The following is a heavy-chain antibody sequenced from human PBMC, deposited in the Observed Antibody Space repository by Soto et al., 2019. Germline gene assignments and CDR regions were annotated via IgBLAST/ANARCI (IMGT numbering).Heavy chain of an antibody. CDR2: INPYDSDT. D-gene: IGHD6-13*01. Sequence: PGESLKISCKGFGYRFTSYWIGWVRQMPGKGLEWMGIINPYDSDTRYSPSFQGQVTISADKSISTVYLQWSSLKASDTAMYYCARTAAAGKYYYGVDVWGQGTTVTVSS. J-gene: IGHJ6*02. V-gene: IGHV5-51*01. CDR1: GYRFTSYW. CDR3: ARTAAAGKYYYGVDV.